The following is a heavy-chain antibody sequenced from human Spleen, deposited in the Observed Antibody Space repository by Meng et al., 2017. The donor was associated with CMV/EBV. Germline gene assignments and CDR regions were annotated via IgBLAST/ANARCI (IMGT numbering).Heavy chain of an antibody. CDR2: TYYRSKWYN. V-gene: IGHV6-1*01. J-gene: IGHJ6*02. D-gene: IGHD6-25*01. Sequence: SCAISGDSVSSNSAAWNWIRQSPSRGLEWLGRTYYRSKWYNDYAVSVKSRITINPDTSKNQFSLQLNSVTPEDTAMYYCARVVSRLLGRDVWGQGTTVTVSS. CDR1: GDSVSSNSAA. CDR3: ARVVSRLLGRDV.